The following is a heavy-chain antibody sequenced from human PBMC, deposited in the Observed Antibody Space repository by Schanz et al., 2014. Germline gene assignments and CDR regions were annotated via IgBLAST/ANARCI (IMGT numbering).Heavy chain of an antibody. CDR3: ARGPIPIQGVPMDF. D-gene: IGHD3-10*01. J-gene: IGHJ4*02. CDR1: GLNFDYYG. Sequence: QVPLVESGGGVVQPGRSLRLSCATSGLNFDYYGMNWVRQAPGKGPEWVAFIEYDEKNEYYADSVKGRFTISRDNSKDTLYLQMSGLTPEDTAVYYCARGPIPIQGVPMDFWGQGTLVTVSS. V-gene: IGHV3-33*01. CDR2: IEYDEKNE.